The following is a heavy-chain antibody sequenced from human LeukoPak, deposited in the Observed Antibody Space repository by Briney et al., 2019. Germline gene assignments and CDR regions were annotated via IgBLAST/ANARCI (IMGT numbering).Heavy chain of an antibody. CDR3: ARSVMSSWDQPMTNFDY. V-gene: IGHV3-21*01. Sequence: GSLRLSCVASGFTFTTDSMNWVGQAPGKGLEWVSSISGSSSYIYYADSVKGRFTISRDNAKNSLYLLMNSLRAEDTAVYYCARSVMSSWDQPMTNFDYGGEGTLVTVSS. CDR2: ISGSSSYI. CDR1: GFTFTTDS. J-gene: IGHJ4*02. D-gene: IGHD2-2*01.